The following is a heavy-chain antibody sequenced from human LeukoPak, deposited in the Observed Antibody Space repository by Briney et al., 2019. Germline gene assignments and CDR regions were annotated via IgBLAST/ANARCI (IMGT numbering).Heavy chain of an antibody. D-gene: IGHD6-13*01. CDR2: ISYDGSNK. Sequence: GRSLRLSCAASGFTFSSYAMHWVRQAPGKGLEWVAVISYDGSNKYYADSVKSRFTISRDNSKNTLYLQINSLRAEDTAVYYCASGAAAGDYWGQGTLVTVSS. V-gene: IGHV3-30-3*01. CDR1: GFTFSSYA. CDR3: ASGAAAGDY. J-gene: IGHJ4*02.